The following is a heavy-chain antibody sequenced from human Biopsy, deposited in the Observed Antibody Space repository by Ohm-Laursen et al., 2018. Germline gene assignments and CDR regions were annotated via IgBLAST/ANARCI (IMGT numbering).Heavy chain of an antibody. J-gene: IGHJ6*02. CDR1: AYTFPSYG. CDR2: ISAYNGNR. V-gene: IGHV1-18*01. D-gene: IGHD3-22*01. CDR3: AREEDNSGYDYYGMDV. Sequence: GSSVKVSCTASAYTFPSYGTSWVRQAPGHGLEWMGWISAYNGNRKYAQKVQGRVTMTTDTTTSTAYMELRSLRSDDTAVYFCAREEDNSGYDYYGMDVWGQGTTVTVSS.